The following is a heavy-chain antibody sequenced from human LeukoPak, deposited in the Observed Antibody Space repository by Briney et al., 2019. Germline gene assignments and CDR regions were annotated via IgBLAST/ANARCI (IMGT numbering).Heavy chain of an antibody. CDR3: ARGWNYYDSSDY. D-gene: IGHD3-22*01. CDR1: GLTFDDYG. J-gene: IGHJ4*02. V-gene: IGHV3-20*04. CDR2: INWNGGST. Sequence: GGSLRLSCAASGLTFDDYGMSWVRPAPGKGLEWVSGINWNGGSTGYADSVKGRFTISRDNAKNSLYLQMNSLRAEDTALYYCARGWNYYDSSDYWGQGTLVTVSS.